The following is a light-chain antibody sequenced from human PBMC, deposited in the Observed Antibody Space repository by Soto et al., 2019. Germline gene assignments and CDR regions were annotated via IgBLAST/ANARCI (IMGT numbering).Light chain of an antibody. V-gene: IGKV1-5*03. CDR2: KAS. CDR1: QSISSW. Sequence: IQMTQSPSTLSASVGDRVAITCRASQSISSWLAWYQQKPGNAPRFLIYKASSLESGVPSRFSGSGYGTEFTLTINSLQPDDFAPYYCQQYNDYSCTFGQGTKLDIK. J-gene: IGKJ1*01. CDR3: QQYNDYSCT.